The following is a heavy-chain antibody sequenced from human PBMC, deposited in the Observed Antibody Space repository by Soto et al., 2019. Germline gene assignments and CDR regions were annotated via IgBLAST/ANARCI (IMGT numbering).Heavy chain of an antibody. CDR2: HYSGGST. J-gene: IGHJ5*02. CDR3: ARHRHPRGTVGATSPLDP. CDR1: GFSVSSNY. D-gene: IGHD1-26*01. Sequence: GGSLRLSCAMSGFSVSSNYLSWVRQAPGKGLEWVSVHYSGGSTYYADSVQGRFTISRDKPNNTLYLQMRRVRAEDTAVYFCARHRHPRGTVGATSPLDPWGQGTQVTVSS. V-gene: IGHV3-53*01.